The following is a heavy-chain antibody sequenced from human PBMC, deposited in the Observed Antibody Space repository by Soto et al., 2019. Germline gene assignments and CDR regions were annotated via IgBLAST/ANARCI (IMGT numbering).Heavy chain of an antibody. CDR1: GGSISSGGYS. Sequence: SETLSLTCAVSGGSISSGGYSWSWILHPPGKGLEWIGYIYHSGSTYYNPSLKSRVTISVDRSKNQFSLKLSSVTAADTAVYYCARVLRDTAMGWYYYYGMDVWGQGTTVTVSS. D-gene: IGHD5-18*01. CDR3: ARVLRDTAMGWYYYYGMDV. CDR2: IYHSGST. J-gene: IGHJ6*02. V-gene: IGHV4-30-2*01.